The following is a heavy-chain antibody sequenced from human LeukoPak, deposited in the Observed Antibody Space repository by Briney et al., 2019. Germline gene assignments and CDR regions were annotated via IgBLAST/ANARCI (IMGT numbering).Heavy chain of an antibody. CDR1: GFTFSSYA. V-gene: IGHV3-23*01. Sequence: GGSLRLSCAASGFTFSSYAMSWVRQAPGKGREWVSAISGSGGSTYYADSVKVRFTISRDNTKNTLYLQRNSLRAEDTAVYYCANVILGYCSSTSCYTDDYWGQGTLVTVSS. CDR3: ANVILGYCSSTSCYTDDY. D-gene: IGHD2-2*02. J-gene: IGHJ4*02. CDR2: ISGSGGST.